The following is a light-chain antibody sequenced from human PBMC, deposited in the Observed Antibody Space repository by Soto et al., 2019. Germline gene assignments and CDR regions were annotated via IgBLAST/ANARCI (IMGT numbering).Light chain of an antibody. CDR2: AAS. CDR3: QQSYRAPLS. CDR1: QGISSY. Sequence: AIRMTQSPSSFSASTGDRVTITCRASQGISSYLAWYQQKPGKAPKLLIYAASTLQSGVPSRFSGSGSGTDFTLTISCLQSEDFATYYCQQSYRAPLSFGGGTRVEIK. J-gene: IGKJ4*01. V-gene: IGKV1-8*01.